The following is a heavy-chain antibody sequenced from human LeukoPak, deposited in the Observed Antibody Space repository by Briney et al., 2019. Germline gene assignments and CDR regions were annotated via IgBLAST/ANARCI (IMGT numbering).Heavy chain of an antibody. V-gene: IGHV1-46*01. CDR3: ARVPGIAASELTKHFDY. Sequence: ASVKVSCKASGYTFTGYYMHWVRQAPGQGLEWMGIINPSGGSTSYAQKFQGRVTMTRDTSTSTVYMELSSLRSEDTAVYYCARVPGIAASELTKHFDYWGQGTLVTVSS. D-gene: IGHD6-13*01. CDR2: INPSGGST. CDR1: GYTFTGYY. J-gene: IGHJ4*02.